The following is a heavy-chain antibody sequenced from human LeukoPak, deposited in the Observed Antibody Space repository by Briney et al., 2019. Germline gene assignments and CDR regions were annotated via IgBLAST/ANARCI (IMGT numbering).Heavy chain of an antibody. CDR1: GFTFSSYW. D-gene: IGHD6-19*01. J-gene: IGHJ4*02. V-gene: IGHV3-7*01. Sequence: PGGSLRLSCVASGFTFSSYWMSWVRQAPGKGLEWVANIKQDGSEKYYVDSVKGRFTISRDNAKNSLYLQMNSLRAEDTAVYYCAKSLHIAVAGTFDYWGQGTLVTVSS. CDR3: AKSLHIAVAGTFDY. CDR2: IKQDGSEK.